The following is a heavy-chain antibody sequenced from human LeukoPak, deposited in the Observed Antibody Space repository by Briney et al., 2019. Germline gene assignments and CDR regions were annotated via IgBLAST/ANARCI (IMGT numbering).Heavy chain of an antibody. V-gene: IGHV1-69*13. CDR3: ARDPITYYYDSSGYQNDY. CDR2: IIPIFGTA. Sequence: SVKVSCKASGGTFSSYAISWVRQAPGQGLEWMGGIIPIFGTANYAQKFQGRVTITADESTSTAYMELSSLRSEDTAVYYCARDPITYYYDSSGYQNDYWGQGTLVTVSS. J-gene: IGHJ4*02. CDR1: GGTFSSYA. D-gene: IGHD3-22*01.